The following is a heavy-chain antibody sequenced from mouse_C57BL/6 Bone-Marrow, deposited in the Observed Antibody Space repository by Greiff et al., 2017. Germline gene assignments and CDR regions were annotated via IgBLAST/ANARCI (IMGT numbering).Heavy chain of an antibody. Sequence: EVQLVESGGGLVQPKGSLKLSCAASGFTFNTYAMHWVRQAPGKGLEWVACIRSKSSNYTTYYADSVKDRFTISREESQSMLYLQMNNLTTEDTAMYYCVRACSSSLYFDVWGTGTTVTVSS. CDR3: VRACSSSLYFDV. CDR1: GFTFNTYA. J-gene: IGHJ1*03. V-gene: IGHV10-3*01. CDR2: IRSKSSNYTT. D-gene: IGHD1-1*01.